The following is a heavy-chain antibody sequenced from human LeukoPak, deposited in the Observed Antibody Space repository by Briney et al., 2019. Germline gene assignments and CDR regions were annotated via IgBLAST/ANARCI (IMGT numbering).Heavy chain of an antibody. Sequence: SVKVSCKASGGTFSSYAIGWVRQAPGQGLEWMGGIIPIFGTANYAQKFQGRVTITADESTSTAYMELRSLRSDDTAVYYCARDSTDLSSYYDFWSGYPYYFDYWGQGTLVTVSS. D-gene: IGHD3-3*01. V-gene: IGHV1-69*13. CDR2: IIPIFGTA. J-gene: IGHJ4*02. CDR1: GGTFSSYA. CDR3: ARDSTDLSSYYDFWSGYPYYFDY.